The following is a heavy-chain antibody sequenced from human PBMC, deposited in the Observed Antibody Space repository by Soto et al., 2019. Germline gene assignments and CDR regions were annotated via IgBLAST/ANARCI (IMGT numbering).Heavy chain of an antibody. V-gene: IGHV4-34*01. CDR3: ARVTGRYYYGMDV. Sequence: QVQLQQWGAGLLKPSETLSLTCAVYGGSFSGYYWSWIRQPPRKGLEWIGEINHSGSTNYNPSLKSRVTISVDTSKNQFSLKLSSVTAADTAVYYCARVTGRYYYGMDVWGQGTTVTVSS. CDR1: GGSFSGYY. J-gene: IGHJ6*02. CDR2: INHSGST.